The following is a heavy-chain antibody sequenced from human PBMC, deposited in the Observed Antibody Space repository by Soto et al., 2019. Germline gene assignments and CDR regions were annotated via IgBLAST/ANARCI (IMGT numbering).Heavy chain of an antibody. CDR2: IIPIFDTT. D-gene: IGHD2-2*01. V-gene: IGHV1-69*05. CDR1: GGTFSSYA. CDR3: TRDRGIVVVPAAMGPWHYYYMDV. Sequence: GASVKVSCKAPGGTFSSYAICWVRQAPGQGLEWMGGIIPIFDTTNYAQKFQGRVTITTDTSTSTAYMELGSLRSDDTAVYYCTRDRGIVVVPAAMGPWHYYYMDVSGKGTTVTVSS. J-gene: IGHJ6*03.